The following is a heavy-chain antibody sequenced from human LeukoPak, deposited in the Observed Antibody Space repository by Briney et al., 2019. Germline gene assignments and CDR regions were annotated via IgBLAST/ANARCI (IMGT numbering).Heavy chain of an antibody. V-gene: IGHV3-66*01. CDR3: ARGLLGY. CDR2: IYSGGST. J-gene: IGHJ4*02. D-gene: IGHD3-3*02. Sequence: GGSLRLSCAASGFTFSSYAMSWVRQAPGKGLEWVSVIYSGGSTYYADSVKGRFTISRDNSKNTLYLQMNSLRAEDTAVYYCARGLLGYWGQGTLVTVSS. CDR1: GFTFSSYA.